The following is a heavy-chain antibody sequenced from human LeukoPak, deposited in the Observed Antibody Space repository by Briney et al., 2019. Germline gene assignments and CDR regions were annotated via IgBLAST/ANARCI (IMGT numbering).Heavy chain of an antibody. Sequence: PGGSLRLSCAASGFTFSSYWMSWVRQAPGKGLEWVANIKQDGSEKYYVDSVKGRFTISRDNAKNSLYLQMNSLRAEDTAVYYCARDRRVAAAQGGIVMDVWGKGTTVTVSS. J-gene: IGHJ6*04. CDR2: IKQDGSEK. CDR3: ARDRRVAAAQGGIVMDV. V-gene: IGHV3-7*01. CDR1: GFTFSSYW. D-gene: IGHD6-13*01.